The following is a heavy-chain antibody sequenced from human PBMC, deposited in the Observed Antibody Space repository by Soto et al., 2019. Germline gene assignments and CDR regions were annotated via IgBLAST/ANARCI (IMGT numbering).Heavy chain of an antibody. Sequence: SETLSLTCTVSGGSISSYYWSWIRQPPGKGLGWIGYIYYSGSTNYNPSLKSRVTISVDTSKNQFSLKLSSVTAADTAVYYCAREDTAAAGNWFDPWGQGTLVTVSS. J-gene: IGHJ5*02. CDR2: IYYSGST. D-gene: IGHD6-13*01. V-gene: IGHV4-59*01. CDR3: AREDTAAAGNWFDP. CDR1: GGSISSYY.